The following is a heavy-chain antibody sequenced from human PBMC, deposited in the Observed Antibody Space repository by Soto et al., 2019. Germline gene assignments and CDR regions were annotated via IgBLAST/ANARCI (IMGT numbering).Heavy chain of an antibody. CDR1: GFTFSSYS. CDR2: ISSSSSYI. Sequence: GGSLRLSCAASGFTFSSYSMNWVRQAPGKGLEWVSSISSSSSYIYYADSVKGRFTISRDNAKNSLYLQMNSLRAEDTAVYYCARDLSVVAVADYYYYYGMDVWGQGTTVTVFS. J-gene: IGHJ6*02. D-gene: IGHD6-19*01. CDR3: ARDLSVVAVADYYYYYGMDV. V-gene: IGHV3-21*01.